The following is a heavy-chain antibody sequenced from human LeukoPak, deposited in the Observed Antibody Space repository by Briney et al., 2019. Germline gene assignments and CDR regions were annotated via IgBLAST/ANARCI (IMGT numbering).Heavy chain of an antibody. CDR3: ARVPSVRYYGSGSSYGMDV. D-gene: IGHD3-10*01. J-gene: IGHJ6*02. Sequence: SETLSLTCAVYGGSFSGYYWSWIRQPPGKGLEWIGYIYYSGSTNYNPSLKSRVTISVDTSKNQFSLKLSSVTAADTAVYYCARVPSVRYYGSGSSYGMDVWGQGTTVTVSS. CDR2: IYYSGST. V-gene: IGHV4-59*12. CDR1: GGSFSGYY.